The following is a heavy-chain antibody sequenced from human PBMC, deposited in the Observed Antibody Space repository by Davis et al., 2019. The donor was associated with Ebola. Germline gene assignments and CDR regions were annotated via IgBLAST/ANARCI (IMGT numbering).Heavy chain of an antibody. CDR1: GYTFTSYG. Sequence: ASVKVSCKASGYTFTSYGISWVRQAPGQGLEWMGWISAYNGNTNYAQKLQSRVTMTTDTSTSTAYMELRSLRSDDTAVYYCARDQLTVTETRVYYYYGMDVWGQGTTVTVSS. D-gene: IGHD4-17*01. J-gene: IGHJ6*02. CDR3: ARDQLTVTETRVYYYYGMDV. V-gene: IGHV1-18*01. CDR2: ISAYNGNT.